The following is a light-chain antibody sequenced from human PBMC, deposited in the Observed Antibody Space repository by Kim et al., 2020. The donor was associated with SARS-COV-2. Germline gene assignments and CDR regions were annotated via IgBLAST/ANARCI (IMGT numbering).Light chain of an antibody. CDR2: RNN. V-gene: IGLV1-47*01. Sequence: GQRVTVSCSGSSSTIGSNYVYWYQQLPGTAPKLLIYRNNQRPSGVPDRFSGSKSGTSASLAISGLRSEDEADYYCAAWDDSLSGLVFGGGTQLIVL. CDR3: AAWDDSLSGLV. CDR1: SSTIGSNY. J-gene: IGLJ2*01.